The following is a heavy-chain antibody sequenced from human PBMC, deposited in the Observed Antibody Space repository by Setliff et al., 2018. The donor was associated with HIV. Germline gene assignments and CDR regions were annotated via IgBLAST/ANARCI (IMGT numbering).Heavy chain of an antibody. CDR1: GYTSTNSD. CDR3: ARRYYNFWSGSHDAFDI. J-gene: IGHJ3*02. Sequence: ASVKVSCKASGYTSTNSDINWVRQATGQGLEWMGWMNPNSDNTGYAQKFQGRVTMTRNTSINTAYMELSSLRSEDTAVYYCARRYYNFWSGSHDAFDIWGQGTMVTVSS. CDR2: MNPNSDNT. V-gene: IGHV1-8*02. D-gene: IGHD3-3*01.